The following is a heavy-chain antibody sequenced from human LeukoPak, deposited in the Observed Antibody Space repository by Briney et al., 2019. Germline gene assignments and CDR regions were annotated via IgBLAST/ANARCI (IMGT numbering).Heavy chain of an antibody. CDR1: GFTFSDYG. Sequence: GRSLRLSCAASGFTFSDYGMHWVRQAPGKGLEWVSAISGSGGSTYYADSVKGRFTISRDNSKNTLYLQMNSLRAEDTAVYYCAKDPGDYYGSGTYVYWGQGTLVTVSS. CDR3: AKDPGDYYGSGTYVY. CDR2: ISGSGGST. J-gene: IGHJ4*02. V-gene: IGHV3-23*01. D-gene: IGHD3-10*01.